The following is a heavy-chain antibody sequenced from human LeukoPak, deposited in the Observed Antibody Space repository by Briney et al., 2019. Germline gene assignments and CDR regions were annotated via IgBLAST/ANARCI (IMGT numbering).Heavy chain of an antibody. CDR3: ASHLVVPAAMDNYYGMDV. Sequence: SQTLSLICTVSGGSISSGDYYWSWIRQPPGKGLEWIGYIYYSGSTYYNPSLKSRVTISVDTSKNQFSLKLSSVTAADTAVYYCASHLVVPAAMDNYYGMDVWGKGTTVTVSS. CDR2: IYYSGST. CDR1: GGSISSGDYY. J-gene: IGHJ6*04. D-gene: IGHD2-2*01. V-gene: IGHV4-30-4*01.